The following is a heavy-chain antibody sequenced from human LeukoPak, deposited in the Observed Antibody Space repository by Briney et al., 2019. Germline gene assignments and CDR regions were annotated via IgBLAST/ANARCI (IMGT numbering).Heavy chain of an antibody. J-gene: IGHJ6*03. Sequence: GGSLRLSCAASGFTFSSYSMNWVRQAPGKGLEWVSSISSSSSYIYYADSVKGRFTISRDNAKNSLYLQMNSLRAEDTAVYYCARDPSAGDPPYYYMDVWGKGTTVTVSS. CDR3: ARDPSAGDPPYYYMDV. V-gene: IGHV3-21*01. D-gene: IGHD6-13*01. CDR2: ISSSSSYI. CDR1: GFTFSSYS.